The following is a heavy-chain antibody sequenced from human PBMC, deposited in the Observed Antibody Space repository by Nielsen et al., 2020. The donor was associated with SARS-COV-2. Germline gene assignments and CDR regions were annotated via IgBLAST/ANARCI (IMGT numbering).Heavy chain of an antibody. Sequence: ESLKISCAASGFTFDDYAMHWVRQPPGKGLEWIGYIHYTGSANYNPSLRSRVTISVDTSRQQFSLKLSSVTAADTAVYYCARKRDYGGYDFLGQGTLVTVTS. CDR1: GFTFDDYA. D-gene: IGHD4-23*01. V-gene: IGHV4-59*12. CDR3: ARKRDYGGYDF. J-gene: IGHJ4*02. CDR2: IHYTGSA.